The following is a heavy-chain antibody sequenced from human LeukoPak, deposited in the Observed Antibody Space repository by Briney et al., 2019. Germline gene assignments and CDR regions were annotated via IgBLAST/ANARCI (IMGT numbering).Heavy chain of an antibody. Sequence: PSETLSLTCTVSGGSISSSSYYWGWLRQPPGQGLEWIGSIYYSGSTYYNPALKSRITITVNASKYQFSLKLSPVTAADTAVYYCAKNPFYSNSAMWYFDLWGRGTLVTVSS. CDR1: GGSISSSSYY. CDR2: IYYSGST. D-gene: IGHD4-11*01. CDR3: AKNPFYSNSAMWYFDL. V-gene: IGHV4-39*01. J-gene: IGHJ2*01.